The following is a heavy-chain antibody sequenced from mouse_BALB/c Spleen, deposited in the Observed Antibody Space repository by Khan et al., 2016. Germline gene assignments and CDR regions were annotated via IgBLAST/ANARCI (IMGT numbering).Heavy chain of an antibody. J-gene: IGHJ4*01. V-gene: IGHV2-2*02. CDR1: GFSLTSYG. Sequence: VQLQESGPGLVQPSQSLSITCTVSGFSLTSYGVHWVRQSPGKGLEWLGVIWSGGSTDYNAAFISRLSISKDNSKSQVFFKMNSLQANDTAIYYCASYDGYCYAMDYWGQGTAVTVSS. CDR3: ASYDGYCYAMDY. CDR2: IWSGGST. D-gene: IGHD2-3*01.